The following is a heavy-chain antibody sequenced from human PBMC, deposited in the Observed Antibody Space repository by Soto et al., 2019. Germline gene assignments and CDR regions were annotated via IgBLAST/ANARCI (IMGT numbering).Heavy chain of an antibody. Sequence: EVQLLESGGGLVQPGGSLRLSCAASGFTFSSYAMSWVRQAPGKGLELFSAISGSGGSTYYADSVKGRFTISRDNSKNTLYLQMNSLRAEDTAVYYCAKDDLYSSSLSPPGDYWGQGTLVTVSS. J-gene: IGHJ4*02. V-gene: IGHV3-23*01. D-gene: IGHD6-13*01. CDR1: GFTFSSYA. CDR2: ISGSGGST. CDR3: AKDDLYSSSLSPPGDY.